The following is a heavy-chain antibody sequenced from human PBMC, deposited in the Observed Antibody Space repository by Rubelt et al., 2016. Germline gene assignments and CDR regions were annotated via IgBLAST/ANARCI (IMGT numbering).Heavy chain of an antibody. D-gene: IGHD2-15*01. CDR3: PRSGGTTPLALYVDY. CDR1: GFTFTDHY. J-gene: IGHJ4*01. CDR2: SRNKANSYTT. V-gene: IGHV3-72*01. Sequence: EVQLVESGGGLVQPGGSLRLSCAASGFTFTDHYMDWVRQAPGKGLEWVGRSRNKANSYTTEYAASVKGRFTISRDDSKNSLYLQMHGVETEELAVYYCPRSGGTTPLALYVDYWGHGSLVTVSS.